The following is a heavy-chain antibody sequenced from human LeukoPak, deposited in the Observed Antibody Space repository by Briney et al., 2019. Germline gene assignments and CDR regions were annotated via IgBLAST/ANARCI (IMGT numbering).Heavy chain of an antibody. Sequence: PSETLSLTCTLSGGSISIYYWDWFRQPPGKGLEWIGYVYSSGSTNYNPSLKTQVTISVDTPKNQSSRKLSSVTAADTAVYYCARRSWAAHIDYWGEGTLVTVSS. CDR2: VYSSGST. D-gene: IGHD1-26*01. CDR1: GGSISIYY. J-gene: IGHJ4*02. CDR3: ARRSWAAHIDY. V-gene: IGHV4-59*08.